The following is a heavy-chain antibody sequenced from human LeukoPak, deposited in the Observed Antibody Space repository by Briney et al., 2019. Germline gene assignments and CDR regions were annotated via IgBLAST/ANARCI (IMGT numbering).Heavy chain of an antibody. CDR1: GYTFTSYD. V-gene: IGHV1-8*01. Sequence: ASVKVSCKASGYTFTSYDINWVRQATGQGLEWMGWMNPNSGNTGYAQKFQGRVTMTRNTSISTAYMELSSLRSEDTAVYYCARMGPGGSSYYYYGMDVWGQGTTVTVSS. J-gene: IGHJ6*02. CDR2: MNPNSGNT. CDR3: ARMGPGGSSYYYYGMDV. D-gene: IGHD6-6*01.